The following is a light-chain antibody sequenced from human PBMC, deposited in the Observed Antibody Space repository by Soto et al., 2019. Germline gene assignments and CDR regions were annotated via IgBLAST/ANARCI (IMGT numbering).Light chain of an antibody. V-gene: IGKV1-39*01. CDR3: QQSYNTPRT. Sequence: DIQMTQSPSSLSASVGDRVTITCRASQSISAYLNWYQQRPGKAPDLLIYTASTLHSGVPSRFSGTGSGTDFTLTINSLQPEDFATYYCQQSYNTPRTFGQGTKVDIK. CDR2: TAS. J-gene: IGKJ1*01. CDR1: QSISAY.